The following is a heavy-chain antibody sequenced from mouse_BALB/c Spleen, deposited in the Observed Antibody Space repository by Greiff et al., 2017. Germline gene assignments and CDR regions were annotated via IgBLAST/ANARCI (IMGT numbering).Heavy chain of an antibody. CDR3: ARDLGYYGPSFAY. V-gene: IGHV3-6*02. Sequence: EVKLQESGPGLVKPSQSLSLTCSVTGYSITSGYYWNWIRQFPGNKLEWMGYISYDGSNNYNPSLKNRISITRDTSKNQFFLKLNSVTTEDTATYYCARDLGYYGPSFAYCGQGTLVTVSA. CDR1: GYSITSGYY. J-gene: IGHJ3*01. CDR2: ISYDGSN. D-gene: IGHD1-2*01.